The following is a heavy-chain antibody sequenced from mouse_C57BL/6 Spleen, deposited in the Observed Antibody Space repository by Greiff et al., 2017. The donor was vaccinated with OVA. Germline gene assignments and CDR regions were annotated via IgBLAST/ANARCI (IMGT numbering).Heavy chain of an antibody. CDR1: GYTFTSYW. CDR2: IYPGSGST. J-gene: IGHJ1*03. D-gene: IGHD2-4*01. Sequence: QVQLQQSGAELVKPGASVKMSCKASGYTFTSYWITWVKQRPGQGLEWIGDIYPGSGSTNYNEKFKSKATLTVDTSSSTAYMQLSSLTSEDSAVYYCARRTGIYYDYDRYFDVWGTGTTVTVSS. V-gene: IGHV1-55*01. CDR3: ARRTGIYYDYDRYFDV.